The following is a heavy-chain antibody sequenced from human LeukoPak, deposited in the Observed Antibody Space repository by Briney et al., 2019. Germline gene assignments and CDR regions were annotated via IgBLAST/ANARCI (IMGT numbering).Heavy chain of an antibody. D-gene: IGHD3-3*01. CDR1: GGSISSGSYY. J-gene: IGHJ4*02. CDR2: IYYSGST. Sequence: SETLSLTCTVSGGSISSGSYYWGWIRQPPGKGLEWIGSIYYSGSTYYNPSLKTRVTTSVDTSKNQFSLKLSSVTAADTAVYYCARAVGFWNGYPFDYWGQGTLVTVSS. V-gene: IGHV4-39*07. CDR3: ARAVGFWNGYPFDY.